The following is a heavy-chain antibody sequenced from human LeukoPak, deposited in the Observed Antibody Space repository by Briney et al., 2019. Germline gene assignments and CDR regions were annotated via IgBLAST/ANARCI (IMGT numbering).Heavy chain of an antibody. J-gene: IGHJ4*02. CDR2: FDPEDGET. CDR1: GNTLTELS. CDR3: ATGIRYFDWLPRD. Sequence: GASVKVSCKVSGNTLTELSMHWVRQAPGKGLEWMGGFDPEDGETIYAQKFQGRVTMTEDTSTDTAYMELSSLRSEDTAVYYCATGIRYFDWLPRDWGQGTLVTVSS. D-gene: IGHD3-9*01. V-gene: IGHV1-24*01.